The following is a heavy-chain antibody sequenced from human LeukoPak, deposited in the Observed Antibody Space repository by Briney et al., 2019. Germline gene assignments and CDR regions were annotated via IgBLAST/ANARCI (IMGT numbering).Heavy chain of an antibody. D-gene: IGHD6-6*01. V-gene: IGHV3-23*01. CDR3: ARIGYSSSSFDY. Sequence: QAGGSLRLSCAASGFTFSSYAMSWVRQAPGKGLEWVSAINGSGGSTYYADSVKGRFTISRDNSKNTLYLQMNSLRAEDTAVYYCARIGYSSSSFDYWGQGTLVTVSS. J-gene: IGHJ4*02. CDR2: INGSGGST. CDR1: GFTFSSYA.